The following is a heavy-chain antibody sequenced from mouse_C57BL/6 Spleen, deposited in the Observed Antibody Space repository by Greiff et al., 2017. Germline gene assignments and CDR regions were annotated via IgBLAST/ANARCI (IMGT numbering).Heavy chain of an antibody. CDR3: ARGDGSSYVSWFAY. V-gene: IGHV1-53*01. Sequence: QVQLQQPGTELVKPGASVKLSCKASGYTFTSYWMHWVKQRPGPGLEWIGNINPSNGGTNYNEKFKSKATLTVDKSSSTAYMQLSSLTSEDSAVYYCARGDGSSYVSWFAYWGQGTLVTVSA. D-gene: IGHD1-1*01. J-gene: IGHJ3*01. CDR1: GYTFTSYW. CDR2: INPSNGGT.